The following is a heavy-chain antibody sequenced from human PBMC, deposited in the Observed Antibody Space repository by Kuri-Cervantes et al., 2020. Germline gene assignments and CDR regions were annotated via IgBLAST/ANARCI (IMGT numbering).Heavy chain of an antibody. CDR3: AKPSYGWGMSPIRA. J-gene: IGHJ5*02. CDR2: IAYDVSNK. CDR1: GFTFSSYG. D-gene: IGHD3-10*01. Sequence: LMISWAASGFTFSSYGMHWVRQAPGPGLEWVAVIAYDVSNKYYADYVNGRFTITRDNSTNTLYLHMNSLSAEDTAVYYCAKPSYGWGMSPIRAWGQGTLVTVSS. V-gene: IGHV3-30*18.